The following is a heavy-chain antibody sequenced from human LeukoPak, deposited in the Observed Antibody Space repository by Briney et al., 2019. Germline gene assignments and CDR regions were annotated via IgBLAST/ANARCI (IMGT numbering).Heavy chain of an antibody. J-gene: IGHJ5*02. Sequence: PSETLSLTCVLSGASINSDKWWTWVRQPAQKGLEWIGEIHHSGSFNYNPSLESRVSISVDKSKNQFSLKVNSVTAADTAVYYCARKSTLNGSSWLFDPWGQGTLVTVSS. CDR1: GASINSDKW. V-gene: IGHV4/OR15-8*01. CDR2: IHHSGSF. CDR3: ARKSTLNGSSWLFDP. D-gene: IGHD6-13*01.